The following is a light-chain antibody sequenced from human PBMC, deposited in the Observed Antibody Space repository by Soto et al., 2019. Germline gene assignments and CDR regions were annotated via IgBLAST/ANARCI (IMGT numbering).Light chain of an antibody. Sequence: EIVLTQSPGTLSLSPGERATLSCRASQSVSSSYLAWYQQKPGQAPRLLIYGASSRATGIPDRFSGSGSGTDFTLTISRLEPEDCAVYYCQQYDSSPPITFGQGTRLEMK. CDR1: QSVSSSY. CDR2: GAS. CDR3: QQYDSSPPIT. J-gene: IGKJ5*01. V-gene: IGKV3-20*01.